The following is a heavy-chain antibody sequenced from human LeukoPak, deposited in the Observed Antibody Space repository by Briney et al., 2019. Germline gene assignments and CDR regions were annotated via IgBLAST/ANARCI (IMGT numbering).Heavy chain of an antibody. CDR3: AKDLHYYGPGSSPQY. J-gene: IGHJ4*02. D-gene: IGHD3-10*01. CDR2: ISYDGSTK. CDR1: GFTFSSHA. Sequence: GGSLRLSCEASGFTFSSHALHWVRQAPGKGLEWVALISYDGSTKHYADSVKGRFTISRDNSKNTLSLQINSLRSEDTAVYYCAKDLHYYGPGSSPQYWGQGTLVTVSS. V-gene: IGHV3-30*04.